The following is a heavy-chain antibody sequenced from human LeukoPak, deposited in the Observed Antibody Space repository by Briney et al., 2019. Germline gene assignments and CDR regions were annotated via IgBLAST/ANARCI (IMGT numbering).Heavy chain of an antibody. CDR1: VYSFADFY. J-gene: IGHJ5*02. D-gene: IGHD3-10*01. Sequence: ASVKVSCKASVYSFADFYMHCVRQAPRQGLEGRGGIKTNSGETRSAQKFQGRVITTRDTSTRTAYMELSSLRYDDTAVYYCATNILVRDIINWFDPWGQGTLVTVSS. CDR2: IKTNSGET. V-gene: IGHV1-2*02. CDR3: ATNILVRDIINWFDP.